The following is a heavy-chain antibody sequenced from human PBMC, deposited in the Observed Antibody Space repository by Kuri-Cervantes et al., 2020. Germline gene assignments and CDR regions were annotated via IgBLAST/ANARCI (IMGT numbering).Heavy chain of an antibody. V-gene: IGHV1-46*04. CDR2: INPSGGST. J-gene: IGHJ6*02. D-gene: IGHD2-15*01. CDR1: GYTFTNYY. Sequence: GESLKISCKASGYTFTNYYMHWVRQAPGQGLEWMGIINPSGGSTSYAQKLQGRVTMTRDTSTSTVYMELSRLRSDDTAVYYCASKRQVVVAATNYYYGMDVWGQGTTVTVSS. CDR3: ASKRQVVVAATNYYYGMDV.